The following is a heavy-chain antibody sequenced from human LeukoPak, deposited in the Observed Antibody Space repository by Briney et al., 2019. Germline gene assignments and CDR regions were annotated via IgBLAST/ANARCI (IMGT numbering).Heavy chain of an antibody. CDR3: ASLGN. V-gene: IGHV3-7*01. J-gene: IGHJ4*02. Sequence: GGSLRLSCATSGFPFSNYWMNWVRQAPGKGLEWVANIKQDGSEKFYVDSVKGRFTISRDNAKNSLYPQMNSLRADDTAVYYCASLGNWGQGTLVTVSS. CDR2: IKQDGSEK. CDR1: GFPFSNYW. D-gene: IGHD1-1*01.